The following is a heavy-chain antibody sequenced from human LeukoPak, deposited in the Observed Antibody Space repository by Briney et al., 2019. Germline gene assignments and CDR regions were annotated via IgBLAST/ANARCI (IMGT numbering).Heavy chain of an antibody. CDR3: ARDREGHYDLNPFEH. V-gene: IGHV1-46*01. J-gene: IGHJ4*02. CDR1: VYTFTIYY. CDR2: INPGGGST. D-gene: IGHD3-22*01. Sequence: ASVKVSCTPSVYTFTIYYMHWVRQAPGQGLEWMGVINPGGGSTSYAQKFQGRVTMTRDTSTSTVYMELSSLRSEDTAVYYCARDREGHYDLNPFEHWGQGTLVTVSS.